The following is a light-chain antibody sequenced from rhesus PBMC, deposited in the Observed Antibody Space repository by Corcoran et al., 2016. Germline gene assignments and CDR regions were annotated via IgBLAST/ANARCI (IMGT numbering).Light chain of an antibody. Sequence: DIQMTQSPSSLSASVGDRVTITCRASQGIRGYLNWYQQKPGKAPNFLIYYANSLETGVPSRFSGSGSGTEFTLIISSLHPEDFATYYCQQYNSLPFTFGPGTKLDIK. CDR1: QGIRGY. CDR2: YAN. J-gene: IGKJ3*01. CDR3: QQYNSLPFT. V-gene: IGKV1-32*01.